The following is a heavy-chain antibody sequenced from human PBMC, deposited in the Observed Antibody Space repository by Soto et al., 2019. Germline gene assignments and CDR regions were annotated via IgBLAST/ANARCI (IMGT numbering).Heavy chain of an antibody. CDR1: GGSISSGGYY. CDR2: IYYSGST. J-gene: IGHJ4*02. CDR3: ASLNVDTAMVADY. V-gene: IGHV4-31*03. D-gene: IGHD5-18*01. Sequence: QVQLQESGPGLVKPSQTLSLTCTVSGGSISSGGYYWSWIRQHPGKGLEWIGYIYYSGSTYYNPPLKGRVTISVDTSKNQFSLRLSSVTAADTAVYYCASLNVDTAMVADYWGQGTLVTVSS.